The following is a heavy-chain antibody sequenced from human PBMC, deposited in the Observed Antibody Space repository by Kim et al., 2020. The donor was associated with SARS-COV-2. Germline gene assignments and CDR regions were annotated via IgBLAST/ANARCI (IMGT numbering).Heavy chain of an antibody. V-gene: IGHV3-30-3*01. J-gene: IGHJ5*01. D-gene: IGHD3-22*01. CDR3: ARDPMGYYDSSGYFDY. CDR2: ISYDGSNK. CDR1: GFTFSSYA. Sequence: GGSLRLSCAASGFTFSSYAMHWVRQAPGKGLEWVAVISYDGSNKYYADSVKGRFTISRDNSKNTLYLQMNSLRAEDTAVYYCARDPMGYYDSSGYFDYWG.